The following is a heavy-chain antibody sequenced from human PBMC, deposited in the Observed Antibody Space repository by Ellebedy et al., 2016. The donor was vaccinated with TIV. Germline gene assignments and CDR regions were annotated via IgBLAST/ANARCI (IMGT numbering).Heavy chain of an antibody. J-gene: IGHJ4*02. CDR1: GGSISSYY. CDR2: IYYSGST. CDR3: ARYSVSYFDY. Sequence: GSLRLSCTVSGGSISSYYWSWVRQPPGKGLEWIGYIYYSGSTNYDPSLKSRVTISVDTSKNQFSLKLSSVTAADTAVYYCARYSVSYFDYWGQGTLVTVSS. D-gene: IGHD2-21*01. V-gene: IGHV4-59*12.